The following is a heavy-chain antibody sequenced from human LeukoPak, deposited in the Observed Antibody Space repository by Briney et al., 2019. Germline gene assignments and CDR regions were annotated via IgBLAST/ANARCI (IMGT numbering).Heavy chain of an antibody. Sequence: SETLSLTCTVSGGSISSDYWSWIRQPPGRGLEWIGYIYYSGSTDYNPSLKSRVTISVDTSKTQFSLKLSSVAAADTAMYYCTRAGSRGFDYWGQGTLVTVSS. CDR3: TRAGSRGFDY. CDR1: GGSISSDY. CDR2: IYYSGST. J-gene: IGHJ4*02. D-gene: IGHD6-13*01. V-gene: IGHV4-59*01.